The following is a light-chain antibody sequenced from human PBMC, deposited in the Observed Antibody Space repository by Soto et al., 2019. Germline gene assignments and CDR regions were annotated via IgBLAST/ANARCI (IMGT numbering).Light chain of an antibody. J-gene: IGKJ4*01. CDR2: GAS. Sequence: EVVLTQSPGTLSLSPGERATLSCRASQSVDNNYLAWYQQKPGQAPRLLIYGASSRTTGIPDRFSGSGSRTDFTLTITRLVPEDFAVYYCHQYGSSSLTFGGGTKVEIK. CDR3: HQYGSSSLT. CDR1: QSVDNNY. V-gene: IGKV3-20*01.